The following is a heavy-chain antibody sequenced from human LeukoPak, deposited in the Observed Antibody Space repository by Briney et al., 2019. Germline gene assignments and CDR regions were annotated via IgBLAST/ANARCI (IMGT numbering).Heavy chain of an antibody. D-gene: IGHD3-16*02. Sequence: GGSLRLSCAASGFTFSNYEMNWVRQVPGKGLEWVSYISSSGSTIYYADSVKGRFTISRDNAKNSLYLQMNSLRAEDRAVYYCVRGNYDYVWGSYRPTGFDYWGQGTLVTVSS. CDR3: VRGNYDYVWGSYRPTGFDY. CDR1: GFTFSNYE. J-gene: IGHJ4*02. V-gene: IGHV3-48*03. CDR2: ISSSGSTI.